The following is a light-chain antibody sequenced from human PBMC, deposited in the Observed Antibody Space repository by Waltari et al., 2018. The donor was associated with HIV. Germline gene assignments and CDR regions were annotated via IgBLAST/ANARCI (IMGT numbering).Light chain of an antibody. Sequence: QSVLTPPPSASGTPGQRVTLSCSGRSSNIGRTSVFWYQQFPGTAPKVLIYRKDQRPAGVPDRFSASRSGTSASLVISGLRSEDEADYYCAAYDDNLPGWMFGGGTKLTAL. CDR1: SSNIGRTS. CDR3: AAYDDNLPGWM. V-gene: IGLV1-47*01. J-gene: IGLJ3*02. CDR2: RKD.